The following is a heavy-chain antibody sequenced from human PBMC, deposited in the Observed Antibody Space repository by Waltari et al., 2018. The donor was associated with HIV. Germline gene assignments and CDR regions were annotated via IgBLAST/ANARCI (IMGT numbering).Heavy chain of an antibody. CDR1: GYTLTELS. D-gene: IGHD6-19*01. V-gene: IGHV1-24*01. CDR3: ARDRDSSGWLIFDT. J-gene: IGHJ4*02. Sequence: QVQVEQSGAEVKKPGASVKVSCKVSGYTLTELSMHWVRQAPGKGLEWMGGFDPEDGETIYAEKFQDRVTMTEDTSTDTAYMQLSSLRSEDTAVYYCARDRDSSGWLIFDTWGQGTLVTVSS. CDR2: FDPEDGET.